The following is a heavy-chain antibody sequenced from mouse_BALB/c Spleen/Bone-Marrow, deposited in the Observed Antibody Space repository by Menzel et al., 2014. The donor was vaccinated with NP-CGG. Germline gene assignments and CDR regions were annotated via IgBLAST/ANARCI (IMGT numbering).Heavy chain of an antibody. CDR3: ARKGNYGWFAY. V-gene: IGHV1-31*01. J-gene: IGHJ3*01. Sequence: EVQLQLSGPELVKPGASVKISCKASGYSFTAYYIHWVKQSHVKSLEWIGRINPYNGATSYNQNFKDKASLTVDKSSSTAYMELHSLTSEDSAVYYCARKGNYGWFAYWGQGTLVTVSA. D-gene: IGHD2-1*01. CDR2: INPYNGAT. CDR1: GYSFTAYY.